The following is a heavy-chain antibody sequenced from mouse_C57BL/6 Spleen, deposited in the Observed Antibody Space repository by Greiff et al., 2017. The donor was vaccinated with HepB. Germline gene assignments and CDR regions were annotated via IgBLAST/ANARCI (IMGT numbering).Heavy chain of an antibody. CDR3: AREGYDGYAIDY. CDR1: GYSITSGYY. D-gene: IGHD2-2*01. J-gene: IGHJ4*01. CDR2: ISYDGSN. V-gene: IGHV3-6*01. Sequence: DVQLQESGPGLVKPSQSLSLTCSVTGYSITSGYYWNWIRQFPGNKLEWMGYISYDGSNNYNPSLKNRISITRDTSKNQFFLKLNSVTTEDTATYYCAREGYDGYAIDYWGQGTSVTVSS.